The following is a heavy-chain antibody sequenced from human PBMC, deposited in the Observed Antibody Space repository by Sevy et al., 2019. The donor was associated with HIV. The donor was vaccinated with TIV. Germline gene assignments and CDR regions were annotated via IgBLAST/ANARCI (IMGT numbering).Heavy chain of an antibody. CDR2: IYPSGST. D-gene: IGHD1-26*01. CDR1: GYSISSGYY. CDR3: AREQETRSHYFRPFQY. Sequence: LLQLLETLSLTCAVSGYSISSGYYWGWIRQPPGKGLEWIGSIYPSGSTYYIPSLKSRVTISVDTSKNQFSLKLSSVTAADTTVYYCAREQETRSHYFRPFQYWGQGTPVLVSS. J-gene: IGHJ4*02. V-gene: IGHV4-38-2*02.